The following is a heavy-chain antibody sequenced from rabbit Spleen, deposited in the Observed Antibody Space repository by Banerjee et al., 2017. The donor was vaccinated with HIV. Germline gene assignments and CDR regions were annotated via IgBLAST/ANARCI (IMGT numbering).Heavy chain of an antibody. J-gene: IGHJ4*01. CDR1: GVSFSADSY. V-gene: IGHV1S40*01. D-gene: IGHD4-1*01. CDR2: IDIGSSGFT. CDR3: ARDLTDAIGWNFGW. Sequence: QSLEESGGDLVKPGASLTLTCIASGVSFSADSYMCWIRQAPGKGLEWIACIDIGSSGFTYFASWAKGRFTISKTSSTTVTLQMTSLTAADTATYFCARDLTDAIGWNFGWWGPGTLVTVS.